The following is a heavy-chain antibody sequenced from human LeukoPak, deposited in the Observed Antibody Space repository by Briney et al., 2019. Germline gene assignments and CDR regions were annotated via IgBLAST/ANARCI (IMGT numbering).Heavy chain of an antibody. V-gene: IGHV3-23*01. CDR3: AKDQGGYVWYFDL. Sequence: GGSLRLSCAASEFTFRSYAMTWVRQAPGKGLECVSSITTSGDTTYYADSVKGRFTISRDNFKNTLYLQMNSLRAEDTAVYYCAKDQGGYVWYFDLWGRGTLVTVSS. CDR2: ITTSGDTT. J-gene: IGHJ2*01. CDR1: EFTFRSYA. D-gene: IGHD5-12*01.